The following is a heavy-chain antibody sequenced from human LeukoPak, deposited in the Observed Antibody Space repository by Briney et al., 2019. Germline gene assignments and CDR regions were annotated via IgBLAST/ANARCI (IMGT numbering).Heavy chain of an antibody. CDR3: ARGHYYDGGARNWFDP. D-gene: IGHD3-16*01. J-gene: IGHJ5*02. CDR1: GASMSSYY. V-gene: IGHV4-4*07. CDR2: IHTSWTT. Sequence: PSETLSLTCTVSGASMSSYYWNFIRQPDGLGLDWIGRIHTSWTTYFNPSLKSRITLSVDTSRNPFSPRLPSVTAADTAVDYCARGHYYDGGARNWFDPWGQGTLVTVSS.